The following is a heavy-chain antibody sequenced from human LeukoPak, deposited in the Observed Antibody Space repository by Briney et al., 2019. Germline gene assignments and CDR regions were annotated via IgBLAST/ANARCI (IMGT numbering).Heavy chain of an antibody. Sequence: PGRSLRLSCAASGFTFSSYGMHWVRQAPGKGLEWVAVIWYDGSNKYYADSVKGRFTISRDNSKNTLYLQMNSLRAEDTAVYYCARPLDSSNNYFDYWGQGTLVTVSA. D-gene: IGHD6-13*01. V-gene: IGHV3-33*01. CDR2: IWYDGSNK. CDR1: GFTFSSYG. J-gene: IGHJ4*02. CDR3: ARPLDSSNNYFDY.